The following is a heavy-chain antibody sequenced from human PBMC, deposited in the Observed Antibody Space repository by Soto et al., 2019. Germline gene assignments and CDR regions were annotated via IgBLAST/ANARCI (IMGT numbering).Heavy chain of an antibody. CDR1: GFTFSSYA. J-gene: IGHJ4*02. Sequence: GGSLRFSCAASGFTFSSYAMSWVRQAPGKGLEWVSAISGSGGSTYYADSVKGRFTISRDNSKNTLYLQMNSLRAEDTPVYYCAKERKYSTGFDYWGQGTLVTVSS. CDR2: ISGSGGST. CDR3: AKERKYSTGFDY. D-gene: IGHD6-19*01. V-gene: IGHV3-23*01.